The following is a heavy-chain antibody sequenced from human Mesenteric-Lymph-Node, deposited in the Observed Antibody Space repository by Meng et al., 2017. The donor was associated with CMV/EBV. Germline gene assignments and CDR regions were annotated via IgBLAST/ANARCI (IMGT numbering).Heavy chain of an antibody. CDR1: GFTFSSYE. Sequence: LSLTCAASGFTFSSYEMNWVRQAPGKGLEWVSYISSSGSTIYYADSVKGRFTISRDNAKNSLYLQMNSLRAEDTAVYYCARQPMPKGMDVWGQGTTVTVSS. V-gene: IGHV3-48*03. D-gene: IGHD1-14*01. CDR2: ISSSGSTI. J-gene: IGHJ6*02. CDR3: ARQPMPKGMDV.